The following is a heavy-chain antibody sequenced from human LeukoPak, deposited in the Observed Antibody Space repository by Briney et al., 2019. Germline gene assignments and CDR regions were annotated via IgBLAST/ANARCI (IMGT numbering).Heavy chain of an antibody. J-gene: IGHJ4*02. V-gene: IGHV3-74*01. CDR1: GFTFSSYW. D-gene: IGHD5-12*01. CDR2: INSDGSST. CDR3: ARGFGYSGYDTFDY. Sequence: GGSLRLSCAASGFTFSSYWMHWVRQAPGKGLVWVSRINSDGSSTSYADSVKGRFTISRDNAKSTLYLQMNSLRAEDTAVYYCARGFGYSGYDTFDYWGQGTLVTVSS.